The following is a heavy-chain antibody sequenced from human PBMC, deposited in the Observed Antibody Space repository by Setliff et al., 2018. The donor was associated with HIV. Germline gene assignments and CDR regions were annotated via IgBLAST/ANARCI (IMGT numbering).Heavy chain of an antibody. J-gene: IGHJ4*02. V-gene: IGHV4-4*08. CDR2: VPTSGST. CDR1: CGSINSYY. CDR3: GRQVPVPGVAVTPVDY. Sequence: SETLSLTCTVSCGSINSYYWSCIRLPPGRGLEWIGYVPTSGSTKYNPSLKSRLTIFMDTSKSQLSLWLSSVTAADTAVYYCGRQVPVPGVAVTPVDYWGQGTLVTV. D-gene: IGHD3-22*01.